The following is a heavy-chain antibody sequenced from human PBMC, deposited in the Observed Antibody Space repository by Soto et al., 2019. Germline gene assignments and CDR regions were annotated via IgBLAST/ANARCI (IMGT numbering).Heavy chain of an antibody. J-gene: IGHJ4*02. V-gene: IGHV3-48*02. Sequence: GGSLRLSCAASGFTFSSYSMNWVRQAPGKGLEWVSYISSSSSTIYYADSVKGRFTISRDNAKNSLYLQMNSLRDEDTAVYYCASTFDFWSGYWTDYWGQGTLVTVSS. D-gene: IGHD3-3*01. CDR2: ISSSSSTI. CDR1: GFTFSSYS. CDR3: ASTFDFWSGYWTDY.